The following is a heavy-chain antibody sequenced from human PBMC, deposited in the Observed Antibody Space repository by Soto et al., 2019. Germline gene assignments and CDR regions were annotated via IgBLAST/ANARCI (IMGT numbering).Heavy chain of an antibody. CDR2: IYYSGST. J-gene: IGHJ6*02. CDR3: AGDHLSSIAAPPGMDV. D-gene: IGHD6-6*01. CDR1: GGSISSGGYY. Sequence: SETLSLTCTVSGGSISSGGYYWGWIRQHPGKGLEWIGYIYYSGSTYYNPSLKSRVTISVDTSKNQFSLKLSSVTAADTAVYYCAGDHLSSIAAPPGMDVWGQGTTVTVSS. V-gene: IGHV4-31*03.